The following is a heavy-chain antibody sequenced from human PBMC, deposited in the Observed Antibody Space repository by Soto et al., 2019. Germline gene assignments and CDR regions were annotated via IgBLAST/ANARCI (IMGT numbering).Heavy chain of an antibody. CDR2: ISSNEDNT. V-gene: IGHV3-64D*06. Sequence: GGSLRLSCSASRFTVNNYAMHWVSQAPGKGLEYVSAISSNEDNTYYADSVKGRYTISRDDTRDNAKYTLYRQMSSLRGEDTAVYHCVKGPYSSPTHYFDFWGQGTLVTVSA. CDR3: VKGPYSSPTHYFDF. J-gene: IGHJ4*02. CDR1: RFTVNNYA. D-gene: IGHD6-19*01.